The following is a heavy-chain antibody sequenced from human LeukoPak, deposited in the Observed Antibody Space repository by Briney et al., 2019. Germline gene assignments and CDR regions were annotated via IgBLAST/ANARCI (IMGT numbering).Heavy chain of an antibody. D-gene: IGHD3-10*02. CDR1: GFIFSSYE. CDR2: ISSSGRTI. Sequence: GGSLRLSCAASGFIFSSYEMSWVRQAPGKGLEWVSYISSSGRTIYYADSVKGRFTISRDNAKNSLYLQMNSLRAEDTAVYYCAELGITMIGGVWGKGTTVTISS. J-gene: IGHJ6*04. V-gene: IGHV3-48*03. CDR3: AELGITMIGGV.